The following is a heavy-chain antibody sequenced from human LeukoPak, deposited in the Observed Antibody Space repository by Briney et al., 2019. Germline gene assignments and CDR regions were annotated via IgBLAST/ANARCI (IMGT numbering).Heavy chain of an antibody. J-gene: IGHJ4*02. CDR2: IAYDENSK. CDR1: GFTFSSYG. Sequence: GGSLSLSCAASGFTFSSYGMHWVRQARGKGLEWVAVIAYDENSKFYADSVKGRFTISRDNSKNTLYLQMNSLRAEDTAVYYCAKAGATSGSYYHYFDSWGQGTLVTVSS. V-gene: IGHV3-30*18. D-gene: IGHD1-26*01. CDR3: AKAGATSGSYYHYFDS.